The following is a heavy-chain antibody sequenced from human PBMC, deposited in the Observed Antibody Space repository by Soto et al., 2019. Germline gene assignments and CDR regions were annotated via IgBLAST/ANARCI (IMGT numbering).Heavy chain of an antibody. J-gene: IGHJ5*02. CDR3: ARHPERIAEIGWFDP. CDR2: ISSSSTI. V-gene: IGHV3-48*01. Sequence: APGKGLEWVSYISSSSTIYYADSVKGRFTISRDNAKNSLYLQMNSLRAEDTAVYYCARHPERIAEIGWFDPWGQGTLVTVSS. D-gene: IGHD6-13*01.